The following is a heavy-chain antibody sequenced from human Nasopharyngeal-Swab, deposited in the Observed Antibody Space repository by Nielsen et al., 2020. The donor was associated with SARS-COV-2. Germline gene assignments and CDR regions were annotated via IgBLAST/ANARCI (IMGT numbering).Heavy chain of an antibody. Sequence: GESLKISCAASGFTFSDYYMSWIRQAPGKGLEWVSYISSNGSTIYYADSVKGRFTISRDNAKNSLYLQMNSLRAEDTAVYYCARKAGLLPYYMDVWGKGTTVTVSS. CDR1: GFTFSDYY. J-gene: IGHJ6*03. D-gene: IGHD2-15*01. V-gene: IGHV3-11*04. CDR2: ISSNGSTI. CDR3: ARKAGLLPYYMDV.